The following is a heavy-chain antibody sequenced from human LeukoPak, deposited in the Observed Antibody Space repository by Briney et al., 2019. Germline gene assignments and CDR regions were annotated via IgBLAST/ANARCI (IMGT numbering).Heavy chain of an antibody. J-gene: IGHJ4*02. Sequence: PGGSLRLSCAASGFTFSGYAMGWVRQAPGKGLEWVSAISGSAGSTYYVDSVKGRFTISRDNSKNSLYLQMNSLRAEDTAVYYCAKLRDFYDSTGYSRFPYWGQGTLVTVSS. D-gene: IGHD3-22*01. CDR1: GFTFSGYA. CDR2: ISGSAGST. CDR3: AKLRDFYDSTGYSRFPY. V-gene: IGHV3-23*01.